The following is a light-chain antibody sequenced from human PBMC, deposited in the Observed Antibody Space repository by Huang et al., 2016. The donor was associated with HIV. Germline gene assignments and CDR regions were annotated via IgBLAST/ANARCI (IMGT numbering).Light chain of an antibody. CDR1: QSLLHSNGNNY. CDR3: MQGLQTWT. J-gene: IGKJ1*01. V-gene: IGKV2-28*01. Sequence: DIVMVQSPASLSVTPGEAASITCRSSQSLLHSNGNNYLAWYWQNPVQSPQLLIYLGSTRASGVPDSFSGSGSGTDLSLRINRVEAGDVGVYYCMQGLQTWTFGQGTKVEIK. CDR2: LGS.